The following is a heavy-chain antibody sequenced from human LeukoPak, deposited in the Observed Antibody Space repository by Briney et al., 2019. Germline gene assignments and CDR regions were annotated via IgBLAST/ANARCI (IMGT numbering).Heavy chain of an antibody. J-gene: IGHJ4*02. CDR1: GGSFSGYY. Sequence: PSETLSLTCAVYGGSFSGYYWSWIRQPPGKGLEWIGEINHSGSTNYNPSLKSRVTISVDTSKNQFSLKLSSVTAADTAVYYCAREMATGPGYFDYWGQGTLVTVSS. V-gene: IGHV4-34*01. D-gene: IGHD5-12*01. CDR3: AREMATGPGYFDY. CDR2: INHSGST.